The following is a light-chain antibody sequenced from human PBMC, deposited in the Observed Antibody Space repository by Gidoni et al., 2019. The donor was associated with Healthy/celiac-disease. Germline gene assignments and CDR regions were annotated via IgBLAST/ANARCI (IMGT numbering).Light chain of an antibody. CDR1: QSVSSY. CDR3: QQRSNWAGQA. Sequence: EIVLTHSPATLSLSPGERATLPCRASQSVSSYLACYQQKHGQAPRLLIYDASNRANGIPARFSGSGSGTDFTLTISSLEPEDFAVYYCQQRSNWAGQAFGQGTKVEIK. CDR2: DAS. J-gene: IGKJ1*01. V-gene: IGKV3-11*01.